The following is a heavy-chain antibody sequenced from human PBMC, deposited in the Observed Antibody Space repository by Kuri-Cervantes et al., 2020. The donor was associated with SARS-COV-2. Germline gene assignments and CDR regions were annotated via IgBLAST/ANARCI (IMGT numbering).Heavy chain of an antibody. V-gene: IGHV3-30*02. CDR2: IRYDGSNK. D-gene: IGHD2-15*01. Sequence: GGSLRLSCAASGFTFGSYGMHWVRQAPGKGLEWVAFIRYDGSNKYYADSVKGRFTISRDNSKNTLYLQMNSLRAEDTAVYYCAKVLVVVAAYDVFDIWGQGTMVTVSS. J-gene: IGHJ3*02. CDR3: AKVLVVVAAYDVFDI. CDR1: GFTFGSYG.